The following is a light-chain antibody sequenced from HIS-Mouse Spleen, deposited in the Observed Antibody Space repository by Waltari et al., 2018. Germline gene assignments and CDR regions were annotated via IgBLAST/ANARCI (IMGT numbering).Light chain of an antibody. Sequence: QSALTQPRSVSGSPGPSVTISCPGTSSDVGRHNYGTWYQQHPGKAPKLMIYDVTKRPSGVPDRFSGSKSGNTASLTISGLQAEDEADYYCCSYAGSYTLVFGGGTKLTVL. V-gene: IGLV2-11*01. CDR1: SSDVGRHNY. J-gene: IGLJ2*01. CDR3: CSYAGSYTLV. CDR2: DVT.